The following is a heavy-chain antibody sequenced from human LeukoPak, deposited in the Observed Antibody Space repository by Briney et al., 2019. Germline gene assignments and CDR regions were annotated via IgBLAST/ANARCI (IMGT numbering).Heavy chain of an antibody. CDR3: AREEMASGYYFDY. CDR2: IYYSGTT. Sequence: SETLSLTCTVSGGSISAYYWSWIRQPPGKGREWIGYIYYSGTTNYNPSLKSRVTISVDTSKNQFYLKLSSVTAADTAVYYCAREEMASGYYFDYWGQGTLVTVSS. J-gene: IGHJ4*02. CDR1: GGSISAYY. V-gene: IGHV4-59*01. D-gene: IGHD5-24*01.